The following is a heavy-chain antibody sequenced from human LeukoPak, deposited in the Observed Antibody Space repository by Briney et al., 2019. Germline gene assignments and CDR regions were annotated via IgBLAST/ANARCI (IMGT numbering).Heavy chain of an antibody. J-gene: IGHJ6*02. CDR1: GFTFSSYS. CDR2: ISSSSSYI. CDR3: ARDGRCGGSHGMDV. V-gene: IGHV3-21*01. D-gene: IGHD2-21*01. Sequence: GGSLRLSCAASGFTFSSYSMNWVRQAPGKGLEWVSSISSSSSYIYYADSVKGRFTISRDNAKNSLYLQMNSLRAEDTAVYYCARDGRCGGSHGMDVWGQGTTVTVSS.